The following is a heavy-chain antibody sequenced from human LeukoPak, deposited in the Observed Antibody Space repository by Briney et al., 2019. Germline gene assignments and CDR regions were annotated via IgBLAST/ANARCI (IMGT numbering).Heavy chain of an antibody. V-gene: IGHV1-8*01. CDR1: GYTFTSYD. CDR3: TRSVRNGHIDY. Sequence: ASVKVSCEASGYTFTSYDINWVRQATGQGLEYLGWMNPKSGYTGYAQKFQGRVTMTRSTSISTAYMELSSLTFEDAAVYYCTRSVRNGHIDYWGQGTLVTVS. J-gene: IGHJ4*02. CDR2: MNPKSGYT. D-gene: IGHD2-21*01.